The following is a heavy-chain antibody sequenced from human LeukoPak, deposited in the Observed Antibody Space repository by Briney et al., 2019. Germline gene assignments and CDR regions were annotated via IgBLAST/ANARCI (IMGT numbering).Heavy chain of an antibody. CDR3: ARLGYCSSTNCFYFDY. V-gene: IGHV3-21*01. J-gene: IGHJ4*02. D-gene: IGHD2-2*01. Sequence: GGSLRLSCAASGFSFRVYSMNWVRQAPGRGLEWVSSISSRSNYIYYADSVKGRFTISRDNAKNSVYLQMNSLRVEDTAVYYCARLGYCSSTNCFYFDYWGQGTLVTVSS. CDR1: GFSFRVYS. CDR2: ISSRSNYI.